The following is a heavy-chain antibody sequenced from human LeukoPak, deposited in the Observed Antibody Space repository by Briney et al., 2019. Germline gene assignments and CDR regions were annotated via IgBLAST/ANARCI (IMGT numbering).Heavy chain of an antibody. CDR2: INPNSGNT. CDR1: GYTFTGYY. D-gene: IGHD4-23*01. V-gene: IGHV1-8*02. CDR3: FTSGGNYDAFDI. Sequence: GASVKVSCKASGYTFTGYYMHWVRQAPGQGLEWMGWINPNSGNTGYAQKFQGRVTMTRNTSISTAYMELSSLRSEDTAVYYCFTSGGNYDAFDIWGQGTMVTVSS. J-gene: IGHJ3*02.